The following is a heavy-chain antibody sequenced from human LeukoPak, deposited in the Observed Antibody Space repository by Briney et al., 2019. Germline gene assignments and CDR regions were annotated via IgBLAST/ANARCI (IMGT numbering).Heavy chain of an antibody. D-gene: IGHD2-8*01. CDR2: IYSGGST. CDR1: GFTVSSNY. CDR3: ARDQRVRRGYYYGMDV. J-gene: IGHJ6*02. V-gene: IGHV3-66*01. Sequence: PGGSLRLSCAASGFTVSSNYMSWVRQAPGKGLEWVSVIYSGGSTCYADSVKGRFTISRDNSKNTLYLQMNSLRAEDTAVYYCARDQRVRRGYYYGMDVWGQGTTVTVSS.